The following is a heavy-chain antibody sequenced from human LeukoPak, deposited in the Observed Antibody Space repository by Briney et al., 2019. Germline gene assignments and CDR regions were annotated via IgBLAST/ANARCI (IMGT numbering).Heavy chain of an antibody. Sequence: SETLSLTCTVSGDSISNYYWSWIRQPAGEGLEWIGRIYTSGSTNYNPALKSRVTMSVDTSKNQFSLKPSSVTAGDTAVYYWARGITIFGVVTPRPGYMDVWGKGTTVTVSS. V-gene: IGHV4-4*07. CDR1: GDSISNYY. D-gene: IGHD3-3*01. CDR3: ARGITIFGVVTPRPGYMDV. CDR2: IYTSGST. J-gene: IGHJ6*03.